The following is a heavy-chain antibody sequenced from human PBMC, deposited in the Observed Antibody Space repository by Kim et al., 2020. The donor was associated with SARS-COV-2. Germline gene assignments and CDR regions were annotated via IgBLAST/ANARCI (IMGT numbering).Heavy chain of an antibody. D-gene: IGHD2-21*01. V-gene: IGHV4-39*01. Sequence: SETLSLTCTVSGGSISSSSYYWGWIRQPPGKGLEWIGSIYYSGSTYYNPSLKSRVTISVDTSKNQFSLKLSSVTAADTAVYYCARLGGIWRGIDYWGQGT. J-gene: IGHJ4*02. CDR1: GGSISSSSYY. CDR2: IYYSGST. CDR3: ARLGGIWRGIDY.